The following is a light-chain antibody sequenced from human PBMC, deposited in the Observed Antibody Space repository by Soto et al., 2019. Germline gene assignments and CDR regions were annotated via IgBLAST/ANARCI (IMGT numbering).Light chain of an antibody. V-gene: IGKV1-5*01. J-gene: IGKJ2*01. CDR3: QQYNSYSRT. CDR1: QNIITW. CDR2: DAS. Sequence: DIQMTQSPSTLSASVGDRVTIPCRASQNIITWLAWYQQKPGKAPKLLIFDASTLESGVPSRFSGSGSGTEFSLTISSLQPDDFATYYCQQYNSYSRTFGPGTKLEIK.